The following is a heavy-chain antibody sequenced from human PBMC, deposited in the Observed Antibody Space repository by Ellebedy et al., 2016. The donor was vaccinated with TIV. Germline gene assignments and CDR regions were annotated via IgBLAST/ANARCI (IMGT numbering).Heavy chain of an antibody. CDR2: INPNSGGT. CDR1: GYTFTGYY. D-gene: IGHD6-19*01. CDR3: AAGYSSGWYVED. V-gene: IGHV1-2*04. J-gene: IGHJ4*02. Sequence: ASVKVSCKASGYTFTGYYMHWVRQAPGQGLEWMGWINPNSGGTNYAQKFQGWVTMTRDTSISTAYMELSSLRSEDTAVYYCAAGYSSGWYVEDWGQGTLVTVSS.